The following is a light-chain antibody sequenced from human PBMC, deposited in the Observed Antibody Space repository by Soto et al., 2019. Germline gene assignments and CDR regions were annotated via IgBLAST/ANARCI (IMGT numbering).Light chain of an antibody. V-gene: IGKV1-5*03. CDR1: QSISSW. CDR2: QAS. J-gene: IGKJ3*01. Sequence: DIPMTQSPSTLSASVGDRVTITCRASQSISSWLAWYQQKPGRAPNLLIYQASTLKDGVPSRFSGSESGTEFTLTISSLQPDDFATYYCQQHLTYPFTFGPGTKVDLK. CDR3: QQHLTYPFT.